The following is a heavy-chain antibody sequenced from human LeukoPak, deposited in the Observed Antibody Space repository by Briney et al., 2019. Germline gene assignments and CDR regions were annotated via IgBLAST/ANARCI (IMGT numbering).Heavy chain of an antibody. CDR2: INPNSDDT. D-gene: IGHD3-10*01. CDR3: ASDRSSGKRQGIWFDP. V-gene: IGHV1-2*02. CDR1: GYTFTDHY. J-gene: IGHJ5*02. Sequence: ASVKVSCKTSGYTFTDHYMHWVRQAPGQGLEWMGWINPNSDDTNFAQKFQARVTVTRDTSTNTVYIELSSLRSDDTAVYYCASDRSSGKRQGIWFDPWGQGTLVTVSS.